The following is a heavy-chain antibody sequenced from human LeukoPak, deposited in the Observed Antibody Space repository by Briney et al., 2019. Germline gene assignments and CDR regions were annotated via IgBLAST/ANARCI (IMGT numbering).Heavy chain of an antibody. J-gene: IGHJ4*02. D-gene: IGHD3-22*01. V-gene: IGHV4-39*01. CDR1: GGSISISTYY. Sequence: SETLSLTCTVSGGSISISTYYWGWIRQPPGKGLEWIGSISYSGRTYYTPSLKSRVTTSVDTSKNRFSLRLSSVTAADTAVYYCERQSDSSGYIHTWGQGTLVTVSS. CDR3: ERQSDSSGYIHT. CDR2: ISYSGRT.